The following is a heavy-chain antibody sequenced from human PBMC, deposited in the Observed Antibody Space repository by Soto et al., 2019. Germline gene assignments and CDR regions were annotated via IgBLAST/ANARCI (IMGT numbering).Heavy chain of an antibody. CDR3: AVACGSCYSGVSELPGAFDI. V-gene: IGHV1-69*02. D-gene: IGHD2-15*01. J-gene: IGHJ3*02. Sequence: ASVKVSCKASGGTFSSYTISWVRQAPGQGLEWMGRIIPILGIANYAQKFQGRVTITADKSTSTAYMELSSLRSEDTAVYYCAVACGSCYSGVSELPGAFDIWGQGTMVTVSS. CDR1: GGTFSSYT. CDR2: IIPILGIA.